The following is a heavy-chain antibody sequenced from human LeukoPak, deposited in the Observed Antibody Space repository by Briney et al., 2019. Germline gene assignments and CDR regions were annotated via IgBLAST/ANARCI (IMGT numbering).Heavy chain of an antibody. CDR2: ISGSGGST. J-gene: IGHJ3*02. CDR3: AKGEYSSGWVPGAFDI. D-gene: IGHD6-19*01. CDR1: GFTFSSYA. Sequence: GGSLRLSCAASGFTFSSYAMSWVRQAPGKGLEWVSAISGSGGSTYYADSVKGRFTISRDNSKNTLYLQMNSLRAEDTAVYYCAKGEYSSGWVPGAFDIWGQGTMVTVSS. V-gene: IGHV3-23*01.